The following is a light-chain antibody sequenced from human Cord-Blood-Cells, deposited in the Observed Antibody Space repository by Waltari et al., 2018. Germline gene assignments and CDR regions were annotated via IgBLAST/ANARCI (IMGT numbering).Light chain of an antibody. CDR1: QSVSSY. CDR3: QQRSNWPPGYT. CDR2: DAS. J-gene: IGKJ2*01. V-gene: IGKV3-11*01. Sequence: DIVLTQSPATLSLSPGQRPTLSRRASQSVSSYLAWYQQKPGQAPRLLIYDASNRATGIPARFSGSGSGTDFTLTISSLEPEDFAVYYCQQRSNWPPGYTFGQGTKLEIK.